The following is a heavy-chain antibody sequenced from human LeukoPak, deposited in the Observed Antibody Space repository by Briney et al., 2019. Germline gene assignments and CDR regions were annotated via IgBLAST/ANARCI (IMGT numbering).Heavy chain of an antibody. CDR1: GFTFSSYS. D-gene: IGHD2-21*02. Sequence: GGSLRLSCAASGFTFSSYSMNWVRQAPGKGLEWVSYISSSSSTIYYADSVKGRFTISRDNAKNSLYLQMNSLRAEDTAVYYCAAHYCGGDCYPHRDAFDIWGQGTMVPVSS. CDR2: ISSSSSTI. J-gene: IGHJ3*02. V-gene: IGHV3-48*01. CDR3: AAHYCGGDCYPHRDAFDI.